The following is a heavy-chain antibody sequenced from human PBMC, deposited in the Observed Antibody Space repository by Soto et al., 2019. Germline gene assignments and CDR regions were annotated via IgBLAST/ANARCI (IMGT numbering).Heavy chain of an antibody. Sequence: QVQLQESGPGLVKPSETLSLTCSVSGGSISNHYWSWIRQPPGKGREWIGYIYYNGNTNYNPSLKSRVTMSVDTSRNQISLKLTTVTAADTAVYYCTRANWYSEYWGQGTLVTVSS. CDR2: IYYNGNT. J-gene: IGHJ4*02. D-gene: IGHD7-27*01. CDR1: GGSISNHY. CDR3: TRANWYSEY. V-gene: IGHV4-59*11.